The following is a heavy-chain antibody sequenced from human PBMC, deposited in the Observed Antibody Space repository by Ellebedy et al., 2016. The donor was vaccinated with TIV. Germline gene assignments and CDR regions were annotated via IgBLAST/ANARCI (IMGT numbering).Heavy chain of an antibody. CDR3: ARVNGITGTTFDP. Sequence: SETLSLXCAVSGGSISSGGYSWSWIRQPPGKGLEWIGYIYHSGSTYYNPSPKSRVTISVDRSKNQFSLKLSSVTAADTAVYYCARVNGITGTTFDPWGQGTLVTVPS. CDR1: GGSISSGGYS. D-gene: IGHD1-7*01. J-gene: IGHJ5*02. CDR2: IYHSGST. V-gene: IGHV4-30-2*01.